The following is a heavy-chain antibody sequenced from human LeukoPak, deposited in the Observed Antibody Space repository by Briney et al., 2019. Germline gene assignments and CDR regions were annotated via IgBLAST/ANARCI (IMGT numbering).Heavy chain of an antibody. Sequence: GGSLKLSCAASGFTFSGSAMHWVRQASGKGLEWVGRIRSKANSHATAYAASVKGRFTISRDDSKNTAYLQMNSLKTEDTAVYYCTSASYSSSWYGFDYWGQGTLVTVSS. CDR2: IRSKANSHAT. D-gene: IGHD6-13*01. V-gene: IGHV3-73*01. CDR3: TSASYSSSWYGFDY. J-gene: IGHJ4*02. CDR1: GFTFSGSA.